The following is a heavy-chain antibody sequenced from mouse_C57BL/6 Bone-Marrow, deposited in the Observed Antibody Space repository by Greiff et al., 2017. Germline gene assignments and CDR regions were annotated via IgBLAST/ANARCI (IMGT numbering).Heavy chain of an antibody. CDR1: GYTFTSYW. J-gene: IGHJ1*03. CDR3: ATYGYDLPRGYFDV. V-gene: IGHV1-64*01. CDR2: IHPNSGST. Sequence: QVQLQQPGAELVKPGASVKLSCKASGYTFTSYWMHWVKQRPGQGLEWIGMIHPNSGSTNYNEKFKSKATLTVDTSSSTAYMQLSSLTSEDSAVFDCATYGYDLPRGYFDVWGTGTTLTVSS. D-gene: IGHD2-2*01.